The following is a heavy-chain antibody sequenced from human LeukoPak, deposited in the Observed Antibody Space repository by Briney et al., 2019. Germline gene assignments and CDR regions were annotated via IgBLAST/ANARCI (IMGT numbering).Heavy chain of an antibody. D-gene: IGHD6-19*01. J-gene: IGHJ4*02. CDR2: ISGSDGRT. V-gene: IGHV3-23*01. CDR3: AKDEGSGWFLYFDY. Sequence: PGGSLILSCAASGFTFSSCAMSWVRQAPGKELEWVSAISGSDGRTYYADSVKGRFTISRDNPKNTLYLQMNSLRAEDTAVYYCAKDEGSGWFLYFDYWGQGTLVTVSS. CDR1: GFTFSSCA.